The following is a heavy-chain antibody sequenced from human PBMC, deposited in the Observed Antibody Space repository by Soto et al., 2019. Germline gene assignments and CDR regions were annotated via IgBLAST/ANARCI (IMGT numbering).Heavy chain of an antibody. V-gene: IGHV3-7*04. CDR2: IKQDGSEK. CDR1: GFTFSSYW. Sequence: GGSLRLSCAACGFTFSSYWMSWVRQAPGKGLEWVANIKQDGSEKYYVDSVKGRFTISRDNAKNSLYLQMNSLRAEDTAVYYCAKELPSRLGYFQHWGQGTLVTVSS. CDR3: AKELPSRLGYFQH. D-gene: IGHD2-15*01. J-gene: IGHJ1*01.